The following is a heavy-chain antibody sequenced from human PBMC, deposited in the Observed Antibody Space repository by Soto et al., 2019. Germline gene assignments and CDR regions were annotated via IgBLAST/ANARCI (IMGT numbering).Heavy chain of an antibody. Sequence: GGSLRLSCAASGFTFSSYGMHWVRQAPGKGLEWVAVIWYDGSNKYYADSVKGRFTISRDNSKNTLYLQMNSLRAEDTAVYYCAREAEPELPPTDAFDIWGQGTMVTVSS. V-gene: IGHV3-33*01. CDR1: GFTFSSYG. D-gene: IGHD1-7*01. CDR2: IWYDGSNK. J-gene: IGHJ3*02. CDR3: AREAEPELPPTDAFDI.